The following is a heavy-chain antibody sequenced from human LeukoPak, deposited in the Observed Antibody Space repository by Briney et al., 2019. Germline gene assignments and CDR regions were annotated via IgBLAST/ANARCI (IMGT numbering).Heavy chain of an antibody. CDR2: IYYDGSNI. CDR3: ARDWKTNSFDY. CDR1: EFTFTTYG. J-gene: IGHJ4*02. V-gene: IGHV3-33*01. D-gene: IGHD1-1*01. Sequence: GSLTLSCAASEFTFTTYGMHWVRQAPGKGLEWVAFIYYDGSNIYYADYVKGRFTISRDISKNTLYLQMDSLRAEDTAIYYCARDWKTNSFDYWGQGTLVTVSS.